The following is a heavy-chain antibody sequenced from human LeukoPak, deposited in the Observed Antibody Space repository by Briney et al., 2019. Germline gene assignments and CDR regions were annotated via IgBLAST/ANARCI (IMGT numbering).Heavy chain of an antibody. CDR2: IYTSGST. CDR3: ASLEPVVDV. J-gene: IGHJ6*04. D-gene: IGHD1-1*01. Sequence: PSETLSLTCTVSGGSISSYYWSWIRQPAGKGLEWIGRIYTSGSTNNYNPSLKSRVTMSVDTSKNQFSLMMSSVTAADTAVYYCASLEPVVDVWGKGTTVTISS. V-gene: IGHV4-4*07. CDR1: GGSISSYY.